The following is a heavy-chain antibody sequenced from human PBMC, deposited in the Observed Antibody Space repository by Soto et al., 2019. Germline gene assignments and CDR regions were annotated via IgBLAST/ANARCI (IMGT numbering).Heavy chain of an antibody. V-gene: IGHV3-23*01. Sequence: EVQLLESGGGLVQPGGSLRLSCETSGFSFNSYAMTWVRQASGMGLEWVAVINYNSRAKFQAQSGKGRFTISRDISRNTVFWQMDNVRAEDTAVYYGVKQRGSWKTYCYNMDVGGLGTTVIVSS. D-gene: IGHD1-1*01. CDR1: GFSFNSYA. CDR2: INYNSRAK. CDR3: VKQRGSWKTYCYNMDV. J-gene: IGHJ6*02.